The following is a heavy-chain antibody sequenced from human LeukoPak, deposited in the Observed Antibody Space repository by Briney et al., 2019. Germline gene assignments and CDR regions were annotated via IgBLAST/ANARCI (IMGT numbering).Heavy chain of an antibody. CDR3: AREGGLQHHFDY. CDR1: GGSISSSSYY. V-gene: IGHV4-39*07. Sequence: SETLSLTCNVSGGSISSSSYYWGWIRQPPGKGLEWIGSMYYSGSTYYNPSLKSRVTISVDTSKNQFSLKLSSVTAADTAVYYCAREGGLQHHFDYWGQGTLVTVSS. J-gene: IGHJ4*02. CDR2: MYYSGST. D-gene: IGHD4-11*01.